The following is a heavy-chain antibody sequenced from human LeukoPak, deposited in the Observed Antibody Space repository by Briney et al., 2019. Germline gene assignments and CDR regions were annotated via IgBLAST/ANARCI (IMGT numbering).Heavy chain of an antibody. V-gene: IGHV3-15*01. J-gene: IGHJ4*02. D-gene: IGHD3-22*01. CDR3: TTRLYYYDSSGYSSPFFDY. Sequence: GGSLRLSCAASGFTVSSNYMSWVRQAPGKGLEWVGRTKSKTDGGTTDYAAPVKGRFTISRDDSKNTLYLQMNSLRTEDTAVYYCTTRLYYYDSSGYSSPFFDYWGQGTLVTVSS. CDR1: GFTVSSNY. CDR2: TKSKTDGGTT.